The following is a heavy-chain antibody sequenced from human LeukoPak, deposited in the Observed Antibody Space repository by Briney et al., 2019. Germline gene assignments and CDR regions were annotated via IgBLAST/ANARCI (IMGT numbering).Heavy chain of an antibody. CDR2: MNPNSGNT. CDR1: GYTFTSYD. CDR3: ARGLSRPVRGVIEGGWFDP. J-gene: IGHJ5*02. D-gene: IGHD3-10*01. Sequence: ASVKVSCKASGYTFTSYDINWVRQATGQGLEGMGWMNPNSGNTGYAQKFQGRVTMTRNTSISTAYMELSSLRSEDTAVYYCARGLSRPVRGVIEGGWFDPWGQGTLVTVSS. V-gene: IGHV1-8*01.